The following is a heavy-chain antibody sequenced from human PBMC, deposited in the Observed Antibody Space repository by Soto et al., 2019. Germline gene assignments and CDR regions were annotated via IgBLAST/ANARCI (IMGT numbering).Heavy chain of an antibody. CDR1: GFTFSSYG. CDR2: IWYDGSNK. D-gene: IGHD4-4*01. J-gene: IGHJ4*02. CDR3: ARDFDYSSLLVDY. V-gene: IGHV3-33*01. Sequence: QVPLVESGGGVVQPGRSLRLSCAASGFTFSSYGMHWVRQAPGTGLEWVAVIWYDGSNKYYADSVKGRLTISRDNSKNTRYLQINSRRAEDTAVYYCARDFDYSSLLVDYWGQGTLVTVSS.